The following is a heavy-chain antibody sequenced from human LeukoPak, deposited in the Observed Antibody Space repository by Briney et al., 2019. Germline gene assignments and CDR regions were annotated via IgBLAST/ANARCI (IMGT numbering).Heavy chain of an antibody. CDR1: GYTLTELS. CDR3: ATDRVVVAARTDAFDI. CDR2: FDPEDGET. Sequence: ASVKVSCKVSGYTLTELSMHWVRQAPGKGLEWMGGFDPEDGETIYAQKFQGRVTMTEDTSTDTAYMELSSLRSEDTAVYYCATDRVVVAARTDAFDIWGRGTMVTVSS. J-gene: IGHJ3*02. D-gene: IGHD2-15*01. V-gene: IGHV1-24*01.